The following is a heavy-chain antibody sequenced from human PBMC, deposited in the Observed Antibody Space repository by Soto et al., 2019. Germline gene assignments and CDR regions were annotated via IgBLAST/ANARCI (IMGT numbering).Heavy chain of an antibody. Sequence: SQTLSLTCAISGDSVSSNSAAWNWIRQSPSRGLEWLGRTYYRSKWYNDYEVSVKSRININPDTSKNQFSLQMNSVTPEDTAVYYCARDRLLWFGEIEEDWLDPWGQGTLVTVSS. CDR2: TYYRSKWYN. V-gene: IGHV6-1*01. CDR1: GDSVSSNSAA. CDR3: ARDRLLWFGEIEEDWLDP. J-gene: IGHJ5*02. D-gene: IGHD3-10*01.